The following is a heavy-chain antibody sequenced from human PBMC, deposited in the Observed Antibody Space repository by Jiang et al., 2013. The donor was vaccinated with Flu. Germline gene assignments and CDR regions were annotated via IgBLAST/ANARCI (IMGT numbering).Heavy chain of an antibody. D-gene: IGHD3-10*01. V-gene: IGHV3-49*02. Sequence: GFIRSKAYRGTTEYAASVKGRFTISRDDSKSIAYLQMNSLKTEDTAVYYCTRDLSGFGELLPAFDYWGQGTLVTVSS. CDR2: IRSKAYRGTT. CDR3: TRDLSGFGELLPAFDY. J-gene: IGHJ4*02.